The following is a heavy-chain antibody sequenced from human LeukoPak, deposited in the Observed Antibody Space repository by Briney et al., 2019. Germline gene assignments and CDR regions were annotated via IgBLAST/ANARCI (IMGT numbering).Heavy chain of an antibody. V-gene: IGHV3-21*01. Sequence: GGSLRLSCAASGFTFSNYSMNWVRQAPGKGLEWVSSIISNSNYIYYADSVKGRFTISRDNAKNSLYLQMNSLRAGDTAVYYCARETAGAAGSWGQGTLVTVSS. D-gene: IGHD6-13*01. CDR1: GFTFSNYS. CDR2: IISNSNYI. J-gene: IGHJ5*02. CDR3: ARETAGAAGS.